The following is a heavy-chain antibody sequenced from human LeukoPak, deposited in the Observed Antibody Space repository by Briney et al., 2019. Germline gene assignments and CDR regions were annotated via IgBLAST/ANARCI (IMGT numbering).Heavy chain of an antibody. CDR2: MNPNSGNT. CDR1: GGTFSSYA. D-gene: IGHD6-19*01. J-gene: IGHJ6*02. V-gene: IGHV1-8*02. CDR3: ARAIPNSSGWCLSWGYYYYYGMDV. Sequence: ASVKVSCKASGGTFSSYAINWVRQATGQGLEWMGWMNPNSGNTGYAQKFQGRVTMTRNTSISTAYMELSSLRSEDTAVYYCARAIPNSSGWCLSWGYYYYYGMDVWGQGTTVTVSS.